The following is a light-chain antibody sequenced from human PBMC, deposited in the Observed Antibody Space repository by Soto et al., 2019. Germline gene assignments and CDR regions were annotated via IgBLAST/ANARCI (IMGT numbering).Light chain of an antibody. Sequence: QSVLTQPPSASGSPGQSVTISCTGTSSDVGGYPFVSWYQQHPGKAPKVLIYDVNKRPSGVPDRFSGYKSGNTASLTVSGLQAEDEADYYCSSNAGSDDPIVFGTGTQLTVL. CDR1: SSDVGGYPF. V-gene: IGLV2-8*01. J-gene: IGLJ1*01. CDR3: SSNAGSDDPIV. CDR2: DVN.